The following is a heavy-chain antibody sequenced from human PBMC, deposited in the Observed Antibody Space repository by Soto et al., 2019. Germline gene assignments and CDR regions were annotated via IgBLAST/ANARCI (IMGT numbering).Heavy chain of an antibody. V-gene: IGHV1-18*01. D-gene: IGHD2-2*02. CDR3: ARDLTYIRQY. Sequence: ASVKVSCETCGYTFTDYGISWVRQAPGQGLEWMGWISTAHSDVGYAQKFQGRFTMTTDKSTSTAYMELRSLTSDDTAVYFCARDLTYIRQYWGQGTLVTVSS. J-gene: IGHJ4*02. CDR1: GYTFTDYG. CDR2: ISTAHSDV.